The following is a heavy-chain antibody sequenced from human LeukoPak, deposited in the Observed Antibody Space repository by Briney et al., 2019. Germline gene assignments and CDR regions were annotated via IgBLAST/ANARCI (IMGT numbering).Heavy chain of an antibody. D-gene: IGHD3-22*01. CDR3: AREPPYDSSGYYGDY. Sequence: GGSLRLSCAASGFTFSTYSMNWVRQAPGKGLEWVSSISSASSYIYYADSVKGRFTISRDDAKNSLYLQMNSLRAEDTAVYYCAREPPYDSSGYYGDYWGQGTLVTVSS. CDR1: GFTFSTYS. J-gene: IGHJ4*02. V-gene: IGHV3-21*01. CDR2: ISSASSYI.